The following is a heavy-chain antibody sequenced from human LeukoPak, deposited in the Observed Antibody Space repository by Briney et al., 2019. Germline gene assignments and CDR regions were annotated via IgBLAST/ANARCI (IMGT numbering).Heavy chain of an antibody. CDR3: ARGRSDSSSSGIDY. Sequence: SETLSLTCAVYGGSFSNYYWSWIRQPPGKGLEWIGEINHSGSTNYNPSLKSRVTISLDTSKDHLSLKVSSLTAADTAVYYCARGRSDSSSSGIDYWGQGTLVTVSS. CDR1: GGSFSNYY. CDR2: INHSGST. J-gene: IGHJ4*02. D-gene: IGHD6-6*01. V-gene: IGHV4-34*01.